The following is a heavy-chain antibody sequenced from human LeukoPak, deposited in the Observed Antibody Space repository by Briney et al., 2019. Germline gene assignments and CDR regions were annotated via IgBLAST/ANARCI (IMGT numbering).Heavy chain of an antibody. CDR3: AREGIAAPFFDY. D-gene: IGHD6-13*01. CDR1: GGSISSYY. V-gene: IGHV4-59*01. Sequence: PSETLSLTCTVSGGSISSYYWSWIRQPPGKGLEWIGYIYYSGSTNYNPSLKSRVTISVDTSENQFSLKLSSVTAADTAVYYCAREGIAAPFFDYWGQGTLVTVSS. CDR2: IYYSGST. J-gene: IGHJ4*02.